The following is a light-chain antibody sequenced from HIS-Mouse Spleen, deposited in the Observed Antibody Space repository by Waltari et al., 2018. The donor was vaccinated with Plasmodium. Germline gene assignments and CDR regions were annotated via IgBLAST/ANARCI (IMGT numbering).Light chain of an antibody. CDR1: QSISSY. CDR2: AAS. CDR3: QQSYSTPLFT. J-gene: IGKJ3*01. Sequence: DIQMTQSPSSLSASVGDRVTITCRASQSISSYLNWYQQKPGKAPKLLIYAASSLQSCVPSRFSGSGSGTDFTLTISSLQPEDFATYYCQQSYSTPLFTFGPGTKVDIK. V-gene: IGKV1-39*01.